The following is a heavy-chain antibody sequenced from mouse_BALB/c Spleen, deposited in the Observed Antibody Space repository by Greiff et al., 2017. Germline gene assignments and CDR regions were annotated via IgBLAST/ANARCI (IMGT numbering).Heavy chain of an antibody. CDR1: GFTFSSYT. Sequence: EVQRVESGGGLVKPGGSLKLSCAASGFTFSSYTMSWVRQTPEKRLEWVATISSGGSYTYYPDSVKGRFTISRDNAKNTLYLQMSSLKSEDTAMYYCTRVLSTMVTTGFDYWGQGTTLTVSS. CDR2: ISSGGSYT. CDR3: TRVLSTMVTTGFDY. D-gene: IGHD2-2*01. J-gene: IGHJ2*01. V-gene: IGHV5-6-4*01.